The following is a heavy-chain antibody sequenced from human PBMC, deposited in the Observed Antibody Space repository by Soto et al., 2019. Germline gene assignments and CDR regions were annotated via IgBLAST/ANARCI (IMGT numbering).Heavy chain of an antibody. D-gene: IGHD5-12*01. J-gene: IGHJ4*02. CDR1: GFTFDDYA. V-gene: IGHV3-9*01. Sequence: EVQLVESGGGLVQPGRSLRLSCAASGFTFDDYAMHWVRQAPGKGLEWVSGISWNSDSIGYADSVKGRFTISRDIAKNSLYLQMNSLRAEDTALYYCARAREIVATSFADYWGQGTLVTVSS. CDR3: ARAREIVATSFADY. CDR2: ISWNSDSI.